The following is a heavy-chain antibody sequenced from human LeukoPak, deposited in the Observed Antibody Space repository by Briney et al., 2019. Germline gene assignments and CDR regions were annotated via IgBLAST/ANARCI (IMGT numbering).Heavy chain of an antibody. CDR1: GLSVSDAW. CDR2: IKSKTAGGTT. CDR3: TGPPD. V-gene: IGHV3-15*01. J-gene: IGHJ4*02. Sequence: GGSLRLSCAASGLSVSDAWMSWVRQAPGKGLEWVGRIKSKTAGGTTDYVASVKGRFTISRDDSKNTLYLQMNSLKTEHTAVYYCTGPPDWGQGTLVTVSS.